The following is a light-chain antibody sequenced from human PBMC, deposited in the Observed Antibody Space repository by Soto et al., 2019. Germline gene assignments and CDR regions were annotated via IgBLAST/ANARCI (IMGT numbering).Light chain of an antibody. CDR1: QSVRTY. Sequence: EIVLTQSPATLSLFPGERATLSCRASQSVRTYLAWYQQKPGQAPRLLISDASKKATGTPDRFSGSGSGTDFTLTISSLEAEDAAVYYCHQRSNWPRTFGGGSKVEIK. V-gene: IGKV3-11*01. J-gene: IGKJ4*01. CDR3: HQRSNWPRT. CDR2: DAS.